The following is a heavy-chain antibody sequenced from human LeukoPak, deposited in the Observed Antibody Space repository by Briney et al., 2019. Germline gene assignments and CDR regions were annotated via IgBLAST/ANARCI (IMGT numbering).Heavy chain of an antibody. CDR2: ITPNNGGT. CDR3: ARVYCSSTSCRRAYFDY. CDR1: GYTFTGYY. J-gene: IGHJ4*02. Sequence: ASVKVSCKASGYTFTGYYIHWVRQAPGQGLEWMGWITPNNGGTNYAQKFQGRVTMTRDTSISTAYMELSRLRSDDTAVYYCARVYCSSTSCRRAYFDYWGQGTLVTVSS. V-gene: IGHV1-2*02. D-gene: IGHD2-2*01.